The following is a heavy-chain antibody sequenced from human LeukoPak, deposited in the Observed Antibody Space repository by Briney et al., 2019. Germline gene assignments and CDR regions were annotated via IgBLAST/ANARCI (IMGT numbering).Heavy chain of an antibody. CDR1: GYTFTGYY. Sequence: ASVKVSCKASGYTFTGYYMHWVRQAPGQGLEWMGWINPNSGGTNYAQKFQGRVTMTRDTSISTAYMELSRLRSDDAAVYYCARRYIAAADPFDYWGQGTLVTVSS. V-gene: IGHV1-2*02. D-gene: IGHD6-13*01. CDR3: ARRYIAAADPFDY. CDR2: INPNSGGT. J-gene: IGHJ4*02.